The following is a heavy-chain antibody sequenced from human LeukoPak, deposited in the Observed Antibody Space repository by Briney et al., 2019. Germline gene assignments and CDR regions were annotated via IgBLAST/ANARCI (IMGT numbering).Heavy chain of an antibody. V-gene: IGHV3-23*01. CDR2: INGGGAYT. J-gene: IGHJ4*02. CDR3: ANSIAAARGYYFDY. D-gene: IGHD6-13*01. CDR1: GFTFSSYA. Sequence: GGSLRLSCAASGFTFSSYAMSWVRQAPGKGLEWVSTINGGGAYTYYTDSVKGRFTISRDNSKNTLYLQMTSLTAEDTAIYYCANSIAAARGYYFDYWGQGTLVTVSS.